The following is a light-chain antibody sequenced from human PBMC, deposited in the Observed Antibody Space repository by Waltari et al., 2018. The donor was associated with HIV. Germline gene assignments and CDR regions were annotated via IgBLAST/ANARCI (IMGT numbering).Light chain of an antibody. V-gene: IGLV2-14*01. J-gene: IGLJ2*01. CDR3: ASYTRSGILL. CDR2: EVS. Sequence: QSALTQPASVSGSPGKSINISCIGSSSDIGAYNFVAWYQQRPGKAPKLMIYEVSDRPSGSSNRFSGSKSGITASLTISGLQADDEADYYCASYTRSGILLFGGGTRLTVL. CDR1: SSDIGAYNF.